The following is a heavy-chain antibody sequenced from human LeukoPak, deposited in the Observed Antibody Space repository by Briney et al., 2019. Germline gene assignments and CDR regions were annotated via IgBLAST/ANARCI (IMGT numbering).Heavy chain of an antibody. CDR3: AKDSGSWELLGYYYYMDV. D-gene: IGHD1-26*01. Sequence: GGSLRLSCVASGFTFSSYGMHWVRQAPGKGLEWVAVIWYDGSNKYYADSVKGRFTISRDNSKNTLYLQMNSLRAEDTAVYYCAKDSGSWELLGYYYYMDVWGKGTTVTVSS. CDR1: GFTFSSYG. J-gene: IGHJ6*03. V-gene: IGHV3-33*06. CDR2: IWYDGSNK.